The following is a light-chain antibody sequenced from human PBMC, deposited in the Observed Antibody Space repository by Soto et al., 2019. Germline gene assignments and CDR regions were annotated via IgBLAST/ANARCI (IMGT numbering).Light chain of an antibody. CDR1: KLGDRF. J-gene: IGLJ2*01. CDR2: EDR. Sequence: SYELTQSPSVSVSPGQTASITCSGDKLGDRFAYWYQQKPGQSPVVVIYEDRKRPSGIPERFSGSNSGNTATLTISGTQATDEADYYCQAWDSSSVVFGGGTKVTV. CDR3: QAWDSSSVV. V-gene: IGLV3-1*01.